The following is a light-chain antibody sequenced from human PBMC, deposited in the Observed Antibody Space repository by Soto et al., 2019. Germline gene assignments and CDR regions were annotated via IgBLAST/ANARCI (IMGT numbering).Light chain of an antibody. CDR1: QGIGSA. CDR3: QQFDSIPLT. Sequence: AIQVTQSPSSLSASVGDRVTITCRASQGIGSALVWYQQKPGKPPKLLIFDASSLESGVPPRFSGSGHGTDFTLTISGLQPLDFATYYCQQFDSIPLTSGVGTKLNIK. CDR2: DAS. J-gene: IGKJ4*01. V-gene: IGKV1-13*02.